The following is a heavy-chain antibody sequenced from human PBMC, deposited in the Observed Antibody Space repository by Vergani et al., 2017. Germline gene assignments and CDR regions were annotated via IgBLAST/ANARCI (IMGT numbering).Heavy chain of an antibody. CDR1: GFTFSSYS. Sequence: EVQLVESGGGLVKPGGSLRLSCAASGFTFSSYSMNWVRQAPGKGLEWVSPISSSSSYIYYADSVKGRFTISRDNAKNSLYLQMNSLRAEDTAVYYCARDLFYYDSSGDYSGFFDYWGQGTLVTVSS. D-gene: IGHD3-22*01. J-gene: IGHJ4*02. V-gene: IGHV3-21*01. CDR3: ARDLFYYDSSGDYSGFFDY. CDR2: ISSSSSYI.